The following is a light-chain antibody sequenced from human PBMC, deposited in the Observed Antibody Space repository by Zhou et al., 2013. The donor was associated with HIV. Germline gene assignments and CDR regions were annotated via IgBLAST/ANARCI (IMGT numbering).Light chain of an antibody. Sequence: EIVMTQSPATLSVSPGERATLSCRASQSVSSYLAWYQHKPGQAPRLLIYDAFNRATGIPARFSGSGSGTDFTLTISTLEPEDFAVYYCQQRSNWPRTFGQGTKLEIK. V-gene: IGKV3-11*01. CDR3: QQRSNWPRT. CDR1: QSVSSY. J-gene: IGKJ2*01. CDR2: DAF.